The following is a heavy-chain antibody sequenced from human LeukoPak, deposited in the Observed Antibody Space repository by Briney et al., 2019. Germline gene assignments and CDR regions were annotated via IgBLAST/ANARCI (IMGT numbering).Heavy chain of an antibody. Sequence: GASVKVSCKASGYTFTSYGISWVRQAPGQGLEWMGWISAYNGNTNYAQKLQGRVTMTTDTSTSTAYMELRSLRSDDAAVYYCARLGPEGYDILTGYFPFDYWGQGTLVTVSS. D-gene: IGHD3-9*01. CDR1: GYTFTSYG. V-gene: IGHV1-18*01. CDR3: ARLGPEGYDILTGYFPFDY. CDR2: ISAYNGNT. J-gene: IGHJ4*02.